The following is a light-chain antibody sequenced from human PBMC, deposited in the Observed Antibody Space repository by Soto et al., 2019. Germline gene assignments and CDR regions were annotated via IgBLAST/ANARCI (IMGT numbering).Light chain of an antibody. CDR1: QSVSNNY. CDR2: GAS. Sequence: ESVLTQSPGTLSLSPGERATLSCRASQSVSNNYLAWYQQKPGQAPRLLIYGASSRATGIPDRFSGSVSGTDFALTISRLEPEDFAVYHCQQYGGSPWTFGQGTKVESK. CDR3: QQYGGSPWT. J-gene: IGKJ1*01. V-gene: IGKV3-20*01.